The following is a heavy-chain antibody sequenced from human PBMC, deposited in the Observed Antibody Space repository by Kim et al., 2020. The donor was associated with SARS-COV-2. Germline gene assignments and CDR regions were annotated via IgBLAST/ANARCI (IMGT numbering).Heavy chain of an antibody. Sequence: ASVKVSCKASGYTFTSYGISWVRQAPGQGLEWMGWISAYNGNTNYAQKLQGRVTMTTDTSTSTAYMELRSLRSDDTAVYYCARGGLWFGARPRIGKYYFDYWGQGTLVTVSS. CDR3: ARGGLWFGARPRIGKYYFDY. J-gene: IGHJ4*02. V-gene: IGHV1-18*04. CDR1: GYTFTSYG. D-gene: IGHD3-10*01. CDR2: ISAYNGNT.